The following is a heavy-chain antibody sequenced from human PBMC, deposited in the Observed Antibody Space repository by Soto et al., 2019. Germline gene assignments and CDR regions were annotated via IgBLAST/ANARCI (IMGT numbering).Heavy chain of an antibody. V-gene: IGHV3-30*17. J-gene: IGHJ4*01. CDR3: AIPRVADSSLDH. CDR1: GFTFSNNA. Sequence: GGSLRLSCVGAGFTFSNNAMHWVRQAPGKGLEWVAFISYASSEIFYADSVKGRFTTSRDNPENTLFLHMNSPRADDTAVYYCAIPRVADSSLDHWGQGILVTVSS. CDR2: ISYASSEI. D-gene: IGHD3-3*01.